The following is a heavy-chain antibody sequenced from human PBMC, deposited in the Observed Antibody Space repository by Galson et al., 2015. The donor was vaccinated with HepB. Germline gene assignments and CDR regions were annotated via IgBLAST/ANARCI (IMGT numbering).Heavy chain of an antibody. CDR2: IRHDENES. Sequence: SLRLSCAASGLSFGDYWMSWTRQAPGERPEWVANIRHDENESYSADFVKGRVTISSDNARNSLFLQMNGLRGEDTAVYYCVRDRTYKGGNFFDFWGQGTPVTVS. D-gene: IGHD1-14*01. J-gene: IGHJ4*02. V-gene: IGHV3-7*03. CDR1: GLSFGDYW. CDR3: VRDRTYKGGNFFDF.